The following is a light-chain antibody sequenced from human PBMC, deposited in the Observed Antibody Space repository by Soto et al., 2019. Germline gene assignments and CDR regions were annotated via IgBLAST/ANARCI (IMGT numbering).Light chain of an antibody. Sequence: EIVLTQSPGTLSLSPGERATLSCRASQSVSYTYLAWYQQQPGQAPRLLIYGASNRATGIPDRFSGSGSGTDFTPTISRLDPEFFAVYYCQQYGSSGTFGQGTKVDIK. CDR3: QQYGSSGT. J-gene: IGKJ1*01. V-gene: IGKV3-20*01. CDR2: GAS. CDR1: QSVSYTY.